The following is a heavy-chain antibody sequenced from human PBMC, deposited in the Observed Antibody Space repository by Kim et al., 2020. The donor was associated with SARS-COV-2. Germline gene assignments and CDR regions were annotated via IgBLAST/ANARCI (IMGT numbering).Heavy chain of an antibody. D-gene: IGHD3-3*01. J-gene: IGHJ4*02. CDR1: GGSFSGYY. V-gene: IGHV4-34*01. CDR2: INHSGST. Sequence: SETLSLTCAVYGGSFSGYYWSWIRQPPGKGLEWIGEINHSGSTNYNPSLKSRVTISVDTSKNQFSLKLSSVTAADTAVYYCASWSTSDLRYYYFYYCGQG. CDR3: ASWSTSDLRYYYFYY.